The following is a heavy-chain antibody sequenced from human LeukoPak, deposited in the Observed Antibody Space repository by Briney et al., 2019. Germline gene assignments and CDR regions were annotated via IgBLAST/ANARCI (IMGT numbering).Heavy chain of an antibody. V-gene: IGHV1-18*01. J-gene: IGHJ4*02. CDR2: ISAYSGNT. D-gene: IGHD4-17*01. CDR1: GYTFTNYG. Sequence: ASVKVSCKASGYTFTNYGISWVRQAPGQGLEWMGWISAYSGNTNYAQKFQGRVTMTTDTSTSTAYMELRSLRSDDTAVYYCARDRDYGDYNTQDLFVYWGQGTLVTVSS. CDR3: ARDRDYGDYNTQDLFVY.